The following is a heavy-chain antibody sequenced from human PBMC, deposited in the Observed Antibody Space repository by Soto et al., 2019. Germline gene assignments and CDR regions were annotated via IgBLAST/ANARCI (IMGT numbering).Heavy chain of an antibody. Sequence: PGGSLRLSCSASGFTFSSYAMHWVRQAPGKGLEYVSAISSNGGSTYYADSVKGRFTISRDNSKNTLYLQMSSLRAEDTAVYYCVKVRPPDTAMANYHYWGQGTLVTVSS. CDR1: GFTFSSYA. J-gene: IGHJ4*02. V-gene: IGHV3-64D*06. CDR2: ISSNGGST. CDR3: VKVRPPDTAMANYHY. D-gene: IGHD5-18*01.